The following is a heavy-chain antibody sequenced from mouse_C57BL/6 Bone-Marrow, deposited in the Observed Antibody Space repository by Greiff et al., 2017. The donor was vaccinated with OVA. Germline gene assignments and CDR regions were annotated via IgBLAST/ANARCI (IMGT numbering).Heavy chain of an antibody. CDR3: ARTLTTVVAGDY. CDR2: ISSGSSTI. D-gene: IGHD1-1*01. Sequence: EVMLVESGGGLVKPGGSLKLSCAASGFTFSDYGMHWVRQAPEKGLEWVAYISSGSSTIYYADTVKGRFTISRDNAKNTLFLQMTSLRSEDTAMYYCARTLTTVVAGDYWGQGTTLTVSS. CDR1: GFTFSDYG. V-gene: IGHV5-17*01. J-gene: IGHJ2*01.